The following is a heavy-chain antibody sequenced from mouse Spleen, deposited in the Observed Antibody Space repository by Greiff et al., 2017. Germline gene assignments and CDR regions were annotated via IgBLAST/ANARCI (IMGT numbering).Heavy chain of an antibody. CDR3: TRRIYYGDYDYAMDY. D-gene: IGHD2-13*01. J-gene: IGHJ4*01. Sequence: VQLQQSGAELVRPGASVTLSCKASGYTFTDYEMHWVKQTPVHGLEWIGAIDPETGGTAYNQKFKGKAILTADKSSSTAYMELRSLTSEDSAVYYCTRRIYYGDYDYAMDYWGQGTSVTVSS. CDR1: GYTFTDYE. CDR2: IDPETGGT. V-gene: IGHV1-15*01.